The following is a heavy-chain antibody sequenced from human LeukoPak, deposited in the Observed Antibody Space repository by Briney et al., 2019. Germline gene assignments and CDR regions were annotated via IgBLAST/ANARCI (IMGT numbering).Heavy chain of an antibody. CDR2: ITTHGGRT. D-gene: IGHD3-22*01. Sequence: GGSLRLSCAASGFTFASYGMSWVRQAPGEGLEWVSFITTHGGRTSYADSVEGRFTISRDNPRNTLYMQMNSLRDEDTAVYYCAVMHGYYDGTGYWVQWGQGTLVTVSS. V-gene: IGHV3-23*01. CDR1: GFTFASYG. J-gene: IGHJ1*01. CDR3: AVMHGYYDGTGYWVQ.